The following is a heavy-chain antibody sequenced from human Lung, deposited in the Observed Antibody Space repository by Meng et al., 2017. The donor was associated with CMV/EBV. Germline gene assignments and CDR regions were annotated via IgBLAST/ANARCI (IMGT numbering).Heavy chain of an antibody. Sequence: ASVKVSCXASGYTFIGYHIHWVRQAPGQGLEWMGWINPNPNFDDTAYAQKFQGRVTITRDMSISTAYMELTRLRPDDTAVYYCARVQFLEKPNDAFNIWGQGXMVTVSS. V-gene: IGHV1-2*02. CDR2: INPNPNFDDT. CDR3: ARVQFLEKPNDAFNI. J-gene: IGHJ3*02. CDR1: GYTFIGYH. D-gene: IGHD2-21*01.